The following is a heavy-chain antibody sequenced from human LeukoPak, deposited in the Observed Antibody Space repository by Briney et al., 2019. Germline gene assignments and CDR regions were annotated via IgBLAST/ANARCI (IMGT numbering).Heavy chain of an antibody. V-gene: IGHV4-31*11. Sequence: SETLSLTCAVYGGSFSGYYWSWIRQHPGKGLEWIGYIYYSGSTYYNPSLKSRVTISVDTSKNQFSLKLSSVTAADTAVYYCARTYGDSGWFDPWGQGTLVTVSS. D-gene: IGHD4-17*01. J-gene: IGHJ5*02. CDR1: GGSFSGYY. CDR2: IYYSGST. CDR3: ARTYGDSGWFDP.